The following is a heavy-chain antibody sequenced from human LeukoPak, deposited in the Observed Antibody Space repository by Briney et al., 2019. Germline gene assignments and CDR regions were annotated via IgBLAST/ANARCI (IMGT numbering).Heavy chain of an antibody. CDR3: ARGRPTYCGGDCYAVYDY. V-gene: IGHV1-46*01. CDR2: INPSGGST. D-gene: IGHD2-21*02. J-gene: IGHJ4*02. Sequence: ASVEVSCKASGYTFTSYYMHWVRQAPGQGLEWMGIINPSGGSTSYAQKFQGRVTMTRDTSTSTVYMELSSLRSEDTAVYYCARGRPTYCGGDCYAVYDYWGQGTLVTVSS. CDR1: GYTFTSYY.